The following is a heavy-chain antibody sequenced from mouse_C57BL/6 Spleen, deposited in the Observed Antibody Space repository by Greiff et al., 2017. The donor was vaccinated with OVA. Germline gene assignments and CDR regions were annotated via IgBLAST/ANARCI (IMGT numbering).Heavy chain of an antibody. Sequence: QVQLQQPGAELVKPGASVKLSCKASGYTFTSYWMQWVKQRPGQGLEWIGEIDPSDSYTNYNRKFKGKATLTVDTSSSTAYMQLSSLTSEDSAVYYCARDPIGDWYFDVWGTGTTVTVSS. D-gene: IGHD2-14*01. CDR3: ARDPIGDWYFDV. J-gene: IGHJ1*03. CDR1: GYTFTSYW. CDR2: IDPSDSYT. V-gene: IGHV1-50*01.